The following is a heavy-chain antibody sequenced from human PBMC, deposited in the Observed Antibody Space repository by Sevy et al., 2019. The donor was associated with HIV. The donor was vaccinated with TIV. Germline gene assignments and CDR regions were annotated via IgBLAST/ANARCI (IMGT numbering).Heavy chain of an antibody. CDR2: IRYDGSNK. CDR1: GFTFSSYG. Sequence: GGSLRLSCAASGFTFSSYGMHWVRQAPGKVLEWVAFIRYDGSNKYYADSVKGRFTISRDNSKNTLYLQMNSLRAEDTAVYYCAKDTYYGSGSSFWFEPWGQGTLVTVSS. D-gene: IGHD3-10*01. J-gene: IGHJ5*02. CDR3: AKDTYYGSGSSFWFEP. V-gene: IGHV3-30*02.